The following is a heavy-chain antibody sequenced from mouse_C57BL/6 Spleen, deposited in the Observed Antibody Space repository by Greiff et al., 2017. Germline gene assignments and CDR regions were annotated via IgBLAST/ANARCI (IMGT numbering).Heavy chain of an antibody. CDR1: GYAFSSYW. D-gene: IGHD1-1*01. CDR3: ARKGGTTVVAQGPFAY. J-gene: IGHJ3*01. CDR2: IYPGDGDT. V-gene: IGHV1-80*01. Sequence: QVQLQQSGAELVKPGASVKISCKASGYAFSSYWMTWVKQRPGKGLEWIGQIYPGDGDTNYNGKFKGKATLTAAKSSSTAYMQLSSRTSDDSAVDFCARKGGTTVVAQGPFAYWGQGTLVTVSA.